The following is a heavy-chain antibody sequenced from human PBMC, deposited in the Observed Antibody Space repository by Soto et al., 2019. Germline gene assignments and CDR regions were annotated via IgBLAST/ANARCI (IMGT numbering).Heavy chain of an antibody. CDR2: IMPVFPTP. V-gene: IGHV1-69*12. D-gene: IGHD3-3*02. Sequence: QVQLVQSGAEVKKPGSSVKVSCKTSGGTFRTSAISWVRQAPGQGLEWMGGIMPVFPTPDYAQKFQGRVTMTADESTGTAYISLSSLRAEDTAVYYCARDKDRQQLGGNYYYIMDVWGQGTTVTVSS. CDR1: GGTFRTSA. J-gene: IGHJ6*01. CDR3: ARDKDRQQLGGNYYYIMDV.